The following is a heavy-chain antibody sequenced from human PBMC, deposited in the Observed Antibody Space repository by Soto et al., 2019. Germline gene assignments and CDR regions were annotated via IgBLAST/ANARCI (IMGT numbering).Heavy chain of an antibody. CDR2: INVDDST. J-gene: IGHJ4*02. V-gene: IGHV3-23*01. CDR1: GFIFTSYA. Sequence: EVQLLESGGDLVQPGGSLRLTCAASGFIFTSYAMSWVRQVPGKGLEWVSSINVDDSTYYTESVRGRFTVSRDNSKNTLYLQMNSLRAEDTVLYYWAKNYYFDYWGRGTLVTVSS. CDR3: AKNYYFDY.